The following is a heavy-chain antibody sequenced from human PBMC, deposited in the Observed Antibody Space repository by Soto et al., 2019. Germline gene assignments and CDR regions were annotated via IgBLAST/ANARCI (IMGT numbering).Heavy chain of an antibody. Sequence: GGSLRLSCAASGFSFTSYAMSWVRQAPGKGLEWVSAIGDSGRSTYYADSVKGRFTISRDNSKNTLYLQMNSLRAEDTAVYYCAKGPYSSSPYYFDYWGQGTLVTVSS. CDR2: IGDSGRST. D-gene: IGHD6-13*01. V-gene: IGHV3-23*01. CDR3: AKGPYSSSPYYFDY. J-gene: IGHJ4*02. CDR1: GFSFTSYA.